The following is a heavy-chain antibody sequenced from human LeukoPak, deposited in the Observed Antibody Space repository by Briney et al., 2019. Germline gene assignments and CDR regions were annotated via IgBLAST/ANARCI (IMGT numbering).Heavy chain of an antibody. J-gene: IGHJ6*02. V-gene: IGHV3-9*01. CDR1: GFTFDDYA. D-gene: IGHD4-23*01. Sequence: GGSLRLSCAASGFTFDDYAMRWVRQAPGKGLEWVSGISWNSGSIGYADSVKGRFTISRENAKNSLYLQMNSLRAEDTAVYYCARVLDYGGNWYYYYGMDVWGQGTTVTVSS. CDR2: ISWNSGSI. CDR3: ARVLDYGGNWYYYYGMDV.